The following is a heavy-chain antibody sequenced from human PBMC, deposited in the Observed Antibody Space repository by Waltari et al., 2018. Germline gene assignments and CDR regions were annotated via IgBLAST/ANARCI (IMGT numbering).Heavy chain of an antibody. CDR3: AREADGPFDV. V-gene: IGHV3-30*15. D-gene: IGHD6-25*01. Sequence: QVQLVESGGGVVQPGRSLRLPCAASGFALRAYPIHWVRQAPGKGLEWVTMISYDGLKQYYADSVRGRFTISRDNSRDTLVLQMRSLRIEDTAVYYCAREADGPFDVWGQGTMVTVSS. CDR2: ISYDGLKQ. J-gene: IGHJ3*01. CDR1: GFALRAYP.